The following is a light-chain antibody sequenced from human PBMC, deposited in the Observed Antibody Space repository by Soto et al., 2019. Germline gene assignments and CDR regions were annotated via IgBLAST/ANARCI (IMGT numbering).Light chain of an antibody. Sequence: AIQMTQSPSSLSASVGDRVTIAGRASQGIRSDLDWYQQKPGKVPKLLIYGASNLQRGVPSRFSGGGSGTEFTLTISSLQPDDFATYYCQQYHTYSWTFGQGTKVDIK. CDR1: QGIRSD. CDR2: GAS. CDR3: QQYHTYSWT. V-gene: IGKV1-6*02. J-gene: IGKJ1*01.